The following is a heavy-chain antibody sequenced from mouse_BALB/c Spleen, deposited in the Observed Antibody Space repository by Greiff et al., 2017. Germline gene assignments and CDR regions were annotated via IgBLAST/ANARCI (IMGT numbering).Heavy chain of an antibody. V-gene: IGHV1-69*02. J-gene: IGHJ4*01. Sequence: VQLQQSGAELVKPGASVKLSCKASGYTFTSYWMHWVKQRPGQGLEWIGEIDPSDSYTNYNQKFKGKATLTVDKSSSTAYMQLSSLTSEDSAVYYCARREDCGNYAMDYWGQGTSVTVSS. CDR2: IDPSDSYT. CDR1: GYTFTSYW. D-gene: IGHD2-1*01. CDR3: ARREDCGNYAMDY.